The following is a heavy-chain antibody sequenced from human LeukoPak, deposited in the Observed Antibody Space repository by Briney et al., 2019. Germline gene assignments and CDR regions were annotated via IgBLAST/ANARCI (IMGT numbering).Heavy chain of an antibody. CDR3: ARDPYSGTYGDTYYYYMDV. V-gene: IGHV3-7*01. CDR1: GFTFSDYW. Sequence: GGSLRLSCVASGFTFSDYWMTWVRQAPGKGLEWVANIKQDGSEKYYVDSVKGRFTISRDNSKNTLYLQMNSLRAEDTAVYYCARDPYSGTYGDTYYYYMDVWGKGTTVTISS. CDR2: IKQDGSEK. J-gene: IGHJ6*03. D-gene: IGHD1-26*01.